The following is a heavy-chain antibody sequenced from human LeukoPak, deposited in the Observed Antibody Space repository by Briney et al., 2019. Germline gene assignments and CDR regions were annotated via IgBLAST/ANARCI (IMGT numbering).Heavy chain of an antibody. CDR1: GGSFSGYY. V-gene: IGHV4-34*01. J-gene: IGHJ4*02. CDR3: ASGTMAGDGFDY. D-gene: IGHD5-24*01. Sequence: SETLSLTCAVYGGSFSGYYWSWIRQPPGTGLEWIGEINHSGSTNYNPSLKSRVTISVDTSKNQFSLKLSSVTAADTAVYYCASGTMAGDGFDYWGQGTLVTVSS. CDR2: INHSGST.